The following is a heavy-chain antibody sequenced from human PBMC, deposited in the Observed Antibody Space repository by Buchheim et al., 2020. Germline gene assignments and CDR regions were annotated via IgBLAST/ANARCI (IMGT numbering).Heavy chain of an antibody. CDR1: GFTFSSYA. Sequence: DVQLLESGGGLVQPGGSLRLSCAASGFTFSSYAMTWVRQAPGKGLEWVSTISVSGDITHYADSVKGRFTISRDNSKDTLYLQMNGLRADDTAVYYCAKALPPIAAAGGVHDYYGMDVWGQGTT. CDR3: AKALPPIAAAGGVHDYYGMDV. J-gene: IGHJ6*02. D-gene: IGHD6-13*01. V-gene: IGHV3-23*01. CDR2: ISVSGDIT.